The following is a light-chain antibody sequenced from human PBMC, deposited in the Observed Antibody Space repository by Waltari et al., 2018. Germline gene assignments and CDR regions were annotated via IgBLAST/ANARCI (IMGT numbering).Light chain of an antibody. CDR1: QSVSSY. Sequence: EIVLTQSPAPLSLSPGERAPLSCRASQSVSSYLAWYQQKPGQAPRLLIYDASNRATGIPARFSGSGSGTDFTLTISSLEPEDFAVYYCQQRSNWPTFGGGTKVEIK. CDR2: DAS. CDR3: QQRSNWPT. J-gene: IGKJ4*01. V-gene: IGKV3-11*01.